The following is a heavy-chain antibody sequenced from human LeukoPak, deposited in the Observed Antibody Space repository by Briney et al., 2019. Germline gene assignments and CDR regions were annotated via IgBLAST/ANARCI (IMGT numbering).Heavy chain of an antibody. Sequence: GGPLRLSCAASGFTFRSYEMNWVRQAPGKGLEWVSYISSSGSTIYYADSVKGRFTVSRDNAKNSLYLQMNSLRAEDTAVYYCARDSHSSNWGQGTLVTVSS. J-gene: IGHJ4*02. CDR2: ISSSGSTI. D-gene: IGHD6-13*01. CDR1: GFTFRSYE. CDR3: ARDSHSSN. V-gene: IGHV3-48*03.